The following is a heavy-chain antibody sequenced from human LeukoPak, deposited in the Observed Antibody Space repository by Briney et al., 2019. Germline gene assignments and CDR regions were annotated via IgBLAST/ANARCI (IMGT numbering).Heavy chain of an antibody. Sequence: GGSLRLSCAASGFTFSSYSMNWVRQAPGKGLGWVSSISSSSSYIYYADSVKGRFTISRDNAKNSLYLQMNSLRAEDTAVYYCARGNLGASNPYWGQGTLVTVSS. D-gene: IGHD3-3*01. J-gene: IGHJ4*02. V-gene: IGHV3-21*01. CDR2: ISSSSSYI. CDR3: ARGNLGASNPY. CDR1: GFTFSSYS.